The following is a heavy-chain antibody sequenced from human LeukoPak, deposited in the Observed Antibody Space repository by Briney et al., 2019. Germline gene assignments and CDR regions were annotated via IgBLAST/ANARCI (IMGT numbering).Heavy chain of an antibody. V-gene: IGHV4-4*07. D-gene: IGHD2-2*02. CDR3: ARGGCSSTSCYSEGYYYYGMDV. CDR1: GGSISSYY. Sequence: PSETLSLTCTVSGGSISSYYWSWIRQPAGKGLEWIGRIYTSGSTNYNPSLKSRVTMSVDTSKNQFSLKLSSVTAADTAVYYCARGGCSSTSCYSEGYYYYGMDVWGQGTTVTVS. CDR2: IYTSGST. J-gene: IGHJ6*02.